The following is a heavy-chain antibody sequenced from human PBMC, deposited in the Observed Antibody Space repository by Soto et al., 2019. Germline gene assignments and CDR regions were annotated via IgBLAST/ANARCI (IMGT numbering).Heavy chain of an antibody. Sequence: SETLSLTCSVSGGSISTSRSYWAWIRQPPGKGLEWLANIFYSGSTFYNPSLASRVSVSVDTSKNEFSLKLRSVTAADTAVYYCARQPTTGDTDLWFGPWGQGTLVTVSS. CDR1: GGSISTSRSY. J-gene: IGHJ5*02. D-gene: IGHD2-21*01. CDR2: IFYSGST. V-gene: IGHV4-39*01. CDR3: ARQPTTGDTDLWFGP.